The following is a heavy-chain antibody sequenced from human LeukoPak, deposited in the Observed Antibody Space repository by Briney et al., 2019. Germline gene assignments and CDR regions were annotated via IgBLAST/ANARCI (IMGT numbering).Heavy chain of an antibody. Sequence: ASVKVSCKASGYSFADYYMHWVRQAPGQGLEWMGWIKPNSGGTRSAQKFQGRVTMTRDTSISAAYMELSSLRYDDTAVYYCATNILVRDIINWFDPWGQGTLVTVSS. CDR1: GYSFADYY. CDR3: ATNILVRDIINWFDP. V-gene: IGHV1-2*02. J-gene: IGHJ5*02. CDR2: IKPNSGGT. D-gene: IGHD3-10*01.